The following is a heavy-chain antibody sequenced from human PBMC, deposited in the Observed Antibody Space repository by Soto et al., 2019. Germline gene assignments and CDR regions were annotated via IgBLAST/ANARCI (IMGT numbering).Heavy chain of an antibody. CDR3: ARDPSEGRVGNWFES. CDR1: GFTFSRYG. Sequence: GSLRLSCAASGFTFSRYGMNWLRQAPGKGLEWVASISSSTSYVYYADSVKGRFSTSRDNAKNILYLEMYALRTEDTAVYYCARDPSEGRVGNWFESWGQGTLVTVSS. J-gene: IGHJ5*01. D-gene: IGHD2-2*01. CDR2: ISSSTSYV. V-gene: IGHV3-21*06.